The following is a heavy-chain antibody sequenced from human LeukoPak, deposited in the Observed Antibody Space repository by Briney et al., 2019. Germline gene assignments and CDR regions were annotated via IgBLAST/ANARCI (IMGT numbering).Heavy chain of an antibody. J-gene: IGHJ4*02. CDR1: GGSISSYY. V-gene: IGHV4-59*01. Sequence: SETLSLTCTVSGGSISSYYWSWIRQPPGKGPEWIGYIYYSGSTNYNPSLKSRVTISVDTSKNQFSLKLSSVTAADTAVYYCARGAERDGYNFFDYWGQGTLVTVSS. CDR3: ARGAERDGYNFFDY. CDR2: IYYSGST. D-gene: IGHD5-24*01.